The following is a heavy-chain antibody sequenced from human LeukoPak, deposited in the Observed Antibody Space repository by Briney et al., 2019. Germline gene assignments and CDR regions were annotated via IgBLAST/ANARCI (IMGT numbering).Heavy chain of an antibody. V-gene: IGHV3-11*01. CDR1: GFTFSDYY. CDR2: ITNSGTNT. CDR3: VRENWGHCDY. D-gene: IGHD3-16*01. Sequence: NSGGSLRLSCAASGFTFSDYYMGWIRQAPGKGLEWVSYITNSGTNTYYADSVEGRFTTSRDNAKNSLYLQMNSLRAEDTALYFCVRENWGHCDYWGQGTLVTVSS. J-gene: IGHJ4*02.